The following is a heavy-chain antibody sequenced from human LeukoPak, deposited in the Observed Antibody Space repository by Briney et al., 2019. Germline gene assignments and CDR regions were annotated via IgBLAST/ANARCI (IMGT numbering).Heavy chain of an antibody. J-gene: IGHJ3*02. CDR3: ARASYLTGYYMAFDI. CDR1: GGPISSNNW. CDR2: IYHSGST. D-gene: IGHD3-9*01. Sequence: SETLSLTCDVSGGPISSNNWWSWVRQPPGKGLEWIGEIYHSGSTNYNPSLKSRVTISVDKSKIQFSLKLSSVTAADTAVYYCARASYLTGYYMAFDIWGQGTMLTVSS. V-gene: IGHV4-4*02.